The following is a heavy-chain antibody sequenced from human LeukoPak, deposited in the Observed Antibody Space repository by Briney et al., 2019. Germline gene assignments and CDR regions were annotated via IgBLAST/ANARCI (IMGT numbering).Heavy chain of an antibody. J-gene: IGHJ3*02. V-gene: IGHV3-7*01. D-gene: IGHD4-17*01. Sequence: AGGSLRLSCAASGFTFSAYLMSWVRQAPGKGLEWVANIKQDGTEKYYVDSVKGRFTISRDNAKHSLYLQMNSLRAEDTAVYYCARDFYGDYALSAFDIWGQGTMVTVSS. CDR1: GFTFSAYL. CDR3: ARDFYGDYALSAFDI. CDR2: IKQDGTEK.